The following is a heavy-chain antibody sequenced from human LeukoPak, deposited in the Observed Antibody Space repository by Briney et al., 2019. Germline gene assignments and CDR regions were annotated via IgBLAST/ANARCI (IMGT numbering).Heavy chain of an antibody. CDR3: ARGDSSSPSYDWFDP. V-gene: IGHV4-34*01. Sequence: TSETLSLTCAVYGGSFSGYYWSWIRQPPGKGLEWIGEINHSGSTNYNPSLKSRVTISVDTSKNQFSLKLSSVTAADTAVYYCARGDSSSPSYDWFDPWGQGTLVTVSS. D-gene: IGHD6-6*01. CDR1: GGSFSGYY. J-gene: IGHJ5*02. CDR2: INHSGST.